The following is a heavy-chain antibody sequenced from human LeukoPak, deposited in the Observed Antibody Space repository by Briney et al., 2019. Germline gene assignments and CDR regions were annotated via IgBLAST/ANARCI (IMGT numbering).Heavy chain of an antibody. CDR1: GGSFSGYY. CDR3: AREMYYYDSSGYYHAFDI. V-gene: IGHV4-34*01. D-gene: IGHD3-22*01. CDR2: INHSGST. Sequence: SETLSLTCAVYGGSFSGYYWSWIRQPPGNGLEWIGEINHSGSTNYNPSLKSRVTISVDTSKNQFSLKLSSVTAADTAVYYCAREMYYYDSSGYYHAFDIWGQGTMVTVSS. J-gene: IGHJ3*02.